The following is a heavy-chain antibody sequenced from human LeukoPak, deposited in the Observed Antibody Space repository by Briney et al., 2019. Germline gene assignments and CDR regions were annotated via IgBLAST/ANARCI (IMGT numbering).Heavy chain of an antibody. V-gene: IGHV1-2*02. J-gene: IGHJ4*02. CDR1: GYSFSGYY. CDR3: ARDGDGYNLGY. Sequence: GASEKVSCKASGYSFSGYYLQWVRQAPGQGLEWMGWLNPNSGGTNYAQKFQGRVTMTRDTSISTAYMELTRLGSDDTAVYYCARDGDGYNLGYWGQGVLVTVSS. CDR2: LNPNSGGT. D-gene: IGHD5-24*01.